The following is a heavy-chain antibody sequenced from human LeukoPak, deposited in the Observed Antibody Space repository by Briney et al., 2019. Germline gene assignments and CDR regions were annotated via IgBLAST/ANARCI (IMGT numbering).Heavy chain of an antibody. D-gene: IGHD5-24*01. J-gene: IGHJ4*02. CDR3: ARDSYGYNIFDY. CDR1: GFTFDDYG. Sequence: AGGSLRLSCAASGFTFDDYGMSWVRQAPGKGLEWVSGINWNGGSTGYADSVKGRFTISRDNAKNSLYLQMNSLRAEDTAVYFCARDSYGYNIFDYWGQGTLVTVSS. V-gene: IGHV3-20*04. CDR2: INWNGGST.